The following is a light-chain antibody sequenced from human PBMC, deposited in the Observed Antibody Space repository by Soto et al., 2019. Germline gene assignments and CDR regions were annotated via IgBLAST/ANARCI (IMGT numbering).Light chain of an antibody. CDR1: QTINNN. Sequence: VMTQAPATLSVSPGERATLSCRASQTINNNIAWYQLKDGQVPRLLIYGASTRATDIPARFSGSGSGTEFTLTISSLQSEDFAEYHRQQYNNWPQTFGQGTKV. J-gene: IGKJ1*01. V-gene: IGKV3-15*01. CDR3: QQYNNWPQT. CDR2: GAS.